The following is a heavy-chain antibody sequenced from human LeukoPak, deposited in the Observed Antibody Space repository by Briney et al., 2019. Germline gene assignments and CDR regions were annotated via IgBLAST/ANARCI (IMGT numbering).Heavy chain of an antibody. CDR1: GYVFTDYY. CDR3: ARDHLGGEAFY. J-gene: IGHJ4*02. Sequence: ASVKVSCKASGYVFTDYYIHWVRQAPGQGFEWMGWVNPTTGVTKYAQKFQGRVSMSRDTSITTAYMELSWLTSDDTAIFYCARDHLGGEAFYWGQGTLVTVSS. D-gene: IGHD3-16*01. V-gene: IGHV1-2*02. CDR2: VNPTTGVT.